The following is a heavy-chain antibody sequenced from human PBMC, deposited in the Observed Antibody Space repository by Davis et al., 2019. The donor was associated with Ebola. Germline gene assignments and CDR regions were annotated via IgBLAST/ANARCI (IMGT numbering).Heavy chain of an antibody. CDR3: AKDRGIAAAGTSWYFDL. D-gene: IGHD6-13*01. J-gene: IGHJ2*01. V-gene: IGHV3-23*01. Sequence: GESLKISCAASGFTFSNAWMSWVRQAPGKGLEWVSAISGSGGSTYYADSVKGRFTISRDNSKNTLYLQMNSLRAEDTAVYYCAKDRGIAAAGTSWYFDLWGRGTLVTVSS. CDR2: ISGSGGST. CDR1: GFTFSNAW.